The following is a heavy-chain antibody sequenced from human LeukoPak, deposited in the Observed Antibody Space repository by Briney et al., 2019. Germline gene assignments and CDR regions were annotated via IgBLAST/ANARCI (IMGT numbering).Heavy chain of an antibody. D-gene: IGHD5-24*01. CDR2: MNHSGST. V-gene: IGHV4-61*10. Sequence: SETLSLTCTVSGGSISSGSYYWSWIRQPAGKGLEWIGEMNHSGSTNYNPSLKSRVTISVDTSKNQFSLKLNSVTAADTAVYYCARTVEMATIDYWGQGTLVTVSS. CDR3: ARTVEMATIDY. CDR1: GGSISSGSYY. J-gene: IGHJ4*02.